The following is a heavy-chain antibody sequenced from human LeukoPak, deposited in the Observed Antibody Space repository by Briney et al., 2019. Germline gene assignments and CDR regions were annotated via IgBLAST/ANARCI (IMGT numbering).Heavy chain of an antibody. CDR3: ARDNHQYQLLLWNYFDY. CDR1: GFTFSSYS. J-gene: IGHJ4*02. V-gene: IGHV3-48*01. Sequence: GGSLRLSCAASGFTFSSYSMNWVRQAPGKGLEWVSYISSSGSTIYYADSVKGRFTISRDNAKNSLYLQMNSLRAEDTAVYYCARDNHQYQLLLWNYFDYWGQGTLVTASS. CDR2: ISSSGSTI. D-gene: IGHD2-2*01.